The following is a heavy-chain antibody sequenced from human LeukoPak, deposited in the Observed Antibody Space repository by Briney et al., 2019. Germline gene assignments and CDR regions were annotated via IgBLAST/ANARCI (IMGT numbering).Heavy chain of an antibody. CDR1: GFTFSSYS. CDR3: ARDNSNYHEDYYYYYMDV. Sequence: PGGSLRLSCAASGFTFSSYSMNWVRQAPGKGLEWVSSISSSSSYIYYADSVKGRFTISRDNAKNSLYLQMNSLRAEDTAVYYCARDNSNYHEDYYYYYMDVWGKGTTVTVSS. CDR2: ISSSSSYI. J-gene: IGHJ6*03. V-gene: IGHV3-21*01. D-gene: IGHD4-11*01.